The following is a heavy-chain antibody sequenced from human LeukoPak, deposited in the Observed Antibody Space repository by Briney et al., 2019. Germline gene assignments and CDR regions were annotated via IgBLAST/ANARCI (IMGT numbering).Heavy chain of an antibody. CDR3: ARDRRSLVAATFWFDP. V-gene: IGHV3-21*01. CDR2: SSSSSSYI. J-gene: IGHJ5*02. Sequence: GGSLRLSCAASGFTFSSYSMNWVRQAPGKGLERVSSSSSSSSYIYYADSVKGRFTISRDNAKNSLYLQMNSLRAEDTAVYYCARDRRSLVAATFWFDPWGQGTLVTVSS. CDR1: GFTFSSYS. D-gene: IGHD2-15*01.